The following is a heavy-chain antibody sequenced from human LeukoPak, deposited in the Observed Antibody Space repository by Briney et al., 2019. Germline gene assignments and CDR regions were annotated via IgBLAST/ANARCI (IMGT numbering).Heavy chain of an antibody. Sequence: GGSLRLSCAASGFTFSSYAMSWVRQAPGKGLEWVSAISGSGGSTYYADSVKGRFTISRDNSKNTLYLQMDSLRAEDTAVYYCAKGPTSNYYDSSGMAYYISHAFDIWGQGTMVTVSS. V-gene: IGHV3-23*01. CDR3: AKGPTSNYYDSSGMAYYISHAFDI. J-gene: IGHJ3*02. CDR2: ISGSGGST. CDR1: GFTFSSYA. D-gene: IGHD3-22*01.